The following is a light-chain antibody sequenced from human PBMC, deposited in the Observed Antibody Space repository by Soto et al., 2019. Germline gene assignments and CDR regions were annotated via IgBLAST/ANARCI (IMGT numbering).Light chain of an antibody. J-gene: IGKJ3*01. Sequence: ENVLTQSPGTLSLSPGESATLSCRASQNVARNYLAWFQQRPGQAPRLLIYDASTRATGIPDRFSGSGSGTDFTLTISRLEPEDFAVYFCQQYATSPLAFGPGTKVDIK. CDR3: QQYATSPLA. CDR2: DAS. CDR1: QNVARNY. V-gene: IGKV3-20*01.